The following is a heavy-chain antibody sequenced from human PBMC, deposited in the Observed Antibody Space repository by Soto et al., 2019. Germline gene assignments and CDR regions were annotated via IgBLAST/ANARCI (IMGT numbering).Heavy chain of an antibody. D-gene: IGHD3-10*01. CDR3: ARRGSGTDY. CDR2: IHNSGST. J-gene: IGHJ4*01. CDR1: GGSITSYY. V-gene: IGHV4-59*01. Sequence: SQTLSLTCTVSGGSITSYYWSWIRQPPGKGLEWIGYIHNSGSTSYNPSLQSRVTISADVSNNQFSLDLRSVTAADTAVYYCARRGSGTDYWRHGTVDTVSS.